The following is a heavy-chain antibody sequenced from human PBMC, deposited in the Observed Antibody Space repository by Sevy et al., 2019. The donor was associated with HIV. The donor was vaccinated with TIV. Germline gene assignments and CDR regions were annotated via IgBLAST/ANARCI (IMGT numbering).Heavy chain of an antibody. CDR2: ISGGGGST. Sequence: GGSLRLSCAASGFTFSNYALTWVRQAPGKGLEWISGISGGGGSTYYADSVKGLFTISRDNSKNTLYLQMNSLRVEDTAVYFCAKGNSDVWSGFRYFDLWGRGTLVTVSS. J-gene: IGHJ2*01. D-gene: IGHD3-3*01. CDR1: GFTFSNYA. CDR3: AKGNSDVWSGFRYFDL. V-gene: IGHV3-23*01.